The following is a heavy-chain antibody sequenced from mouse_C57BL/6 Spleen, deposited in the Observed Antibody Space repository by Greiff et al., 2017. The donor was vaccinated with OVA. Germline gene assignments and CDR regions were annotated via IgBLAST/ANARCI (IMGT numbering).Heavy chain of an antibody. J-gene: IGHJ2*01. CDR3: ARTYCYGSSPFDY. CDR1: GFTFSDYG. D-gene: IGHD1-1*01. V-gene: IGHV5-17*01. Sequence: EVKLVESRGGLVKPGGSLKLSCAASGFTFSDYGMHWVRQAPEKGLEWVAYISSGSSTIYYADTVKGRFTISRDNAKNTLFLQMTSLRSEDTAMYYCARTYCYGSSPFDYWGQGTTLTVSS. CDR2: ISSGSSTI.